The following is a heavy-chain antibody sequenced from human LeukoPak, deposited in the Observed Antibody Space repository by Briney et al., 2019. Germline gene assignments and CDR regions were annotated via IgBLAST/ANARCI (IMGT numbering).Heavy chain of an antibody. Sequence: ASVKVSCKASGYIFTGYYMHWVRQAPGQGLEWMGWMNPNSGNTGYAQKFQGRVTITRNTSISTAYMELSSLRSEDTAVYYCARIYSYGYNFLDYWGQGTLVTVSS. D-gene: IGHD5-18*01. V-gene: IGHV1-8*03. J-gene: IGHJ4*02. CDR1: GYIFTGYY. CDR3: ARIYSYGYNFLDY. CDR2: MNPNSGNT.